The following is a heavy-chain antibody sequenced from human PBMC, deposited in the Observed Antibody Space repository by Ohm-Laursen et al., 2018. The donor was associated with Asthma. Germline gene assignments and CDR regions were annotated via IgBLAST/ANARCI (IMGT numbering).Heavy chain of an antibody. D-gene: IGHD6-19*01. Sequence: SLRLSCSASGFTFSSYAMHWVRQAPGKGLEWVAVISYDGSNKYYADSVKGRFTISRDNSKNTLYLQMNSLRAEDTAVYYCARVMGSGWHYDYWGQGTLVTVSS. V-gene: IGHV3-30-3*01. CDR1: GFTFSSYA. CDR3: ARVMGSGWHYDY. J-gene: IGHJ4*02. CDR2: ISYDGSNK.